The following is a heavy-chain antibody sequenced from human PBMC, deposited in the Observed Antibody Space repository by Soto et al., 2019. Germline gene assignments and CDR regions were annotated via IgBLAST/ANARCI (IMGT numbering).Heavy chain of an antibody. CDR1: GGSFSGYY. CDR2: INHSGST. D-gene: IGHD2-21*02. J-gene: IGHJ6*02. Sequence: PSETLSLTCAVYGGSFSGYYWSWIRQPPGKGLEWIGEINHSGSTNYNPSLKSRVTISVDTSKNQFSLKLSSVTAADTAVYYCGRVRRVTAIGLYYYYYGMDVWGQGTTVTVSS. CDR3: GRVRRVTAIGLYYYYYGMDV. V-gene: IGHV4-34*01.